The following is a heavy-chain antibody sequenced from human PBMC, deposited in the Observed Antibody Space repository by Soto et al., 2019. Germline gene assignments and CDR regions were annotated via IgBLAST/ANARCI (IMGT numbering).Heavy chain of an antibody. CDR1: GFTFTSYA. Sequence: EVRMLESGGGLVQPGGSLRLSCEVSGFTFTSYAMNWVRQAPGKGLEWVAGMTSSGSGTFYADSVKGRFTISRDNFRNTLYLELSTVREDDTAVYFCAKDLRNIGARPWFKCFDDWGQGTLVTVSS. D-gene: IGHD6-6*01. CDR2: MTSSGSGT. CDR3: AKDLRNIGARPWFKCFDD. J-gene: IGHJ4*02. V-gene: IGHV3-23*01.